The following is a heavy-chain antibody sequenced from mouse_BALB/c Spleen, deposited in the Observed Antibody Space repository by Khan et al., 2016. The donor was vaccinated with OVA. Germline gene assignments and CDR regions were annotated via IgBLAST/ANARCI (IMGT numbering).Heavy chain of an antibody. CDR1: GYSITRDYA. CDR2: ISNSGST. Sequence: EVQLVESGPGLVKPSQSLSLTCTVTGYSITRDYAWNWIRQFPGNKLEWMGYISNSGSTSYNPSLKSRISITRDTSKNEFVMQLNAVTTENTATYYCASELGRYNAMDYWGQGTSVTVSS. J-gene: IGHJ4*01. V-gene: IGHV3-2*02. CDR3: ASELGRYNAMDY. D-gene: IGHD4-1*01.